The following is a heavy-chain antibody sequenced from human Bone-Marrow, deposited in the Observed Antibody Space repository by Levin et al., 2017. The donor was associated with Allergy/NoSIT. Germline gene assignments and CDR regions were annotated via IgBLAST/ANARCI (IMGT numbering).Heavy chain of an antibody. J-gene: IGHJ3*02. D-gene: IGHD2-21*02. CDR2: IYYSGST. CDR3: TRRGDGAFDI. CDR1: GGSISSYY. V-gene: IGHV4-59*08. Sequence: SETLSLTCTVSGGSISSYYWSWIRQPPGKGLEWIGYIYYSGSTNYNPSLKSRVTISVDTSKNQFSLKLSSVTAADTAVYYCTRRGDGAFDIWGQGTMVTVSS.